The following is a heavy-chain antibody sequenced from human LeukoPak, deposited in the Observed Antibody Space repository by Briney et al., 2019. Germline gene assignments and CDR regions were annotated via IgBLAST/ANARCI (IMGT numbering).Heavy chain of an antibody. Sequence: GASVKVSCKASGYTFTSYDINWVRQATGQGLEWMGWMNPNSGNTGYAQKLQGRVTMTTDTSTSTAYMELRSLRSDDTAVYYCARERAYYFDYWGQGTLVTVSS. CDR1: GYTFTSYD. CDR3: ARERAYYFDY. CDR2: MNPNSGNT. V-gene: IGHV1-8*01. J-gene: IGHJ4*02.